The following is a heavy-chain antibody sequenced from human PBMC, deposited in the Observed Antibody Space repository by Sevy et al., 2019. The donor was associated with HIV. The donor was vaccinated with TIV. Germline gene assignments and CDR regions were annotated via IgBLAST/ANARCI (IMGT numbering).Heavy chain of an antibody. D-gene: IGHD1-1*01. CDR2: LKSKADGGTV. CDR3: TRWKGLQSIFDY. Sequence: GGSLRLSCTTSGFAFGDYAMNWVRQAPGKGLEWVAFLKSKADGGTVDHAPSVKGRFTISREDSKSIAYLPMNDLTTEDTAVYYCTRWKGLQSIFDYWGQGALVTVSS. J-gene: IGHJ4*02. V-gene: IGHV3-49*04. CDR1: GFAFGDYA.